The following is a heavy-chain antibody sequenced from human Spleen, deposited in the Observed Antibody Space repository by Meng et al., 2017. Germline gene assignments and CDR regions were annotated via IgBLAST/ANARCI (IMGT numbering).Heavy chain of an antibody. D-gene: IGHD3-10*02. CDR2: VRGKPYGGTR. Sequence: GGSLRLSCSASGFTFDDYAMHWVRQAAGKGLEWVGFVRGKPYGGTREYAASVQGRFSISRDDSKSIAYLQMNSLKTDDTAVYYCTRASQTTVRGVIVDYYFGMDVWGQGTTVTVSS. J-gene: IGHJ6*02. CDR3: TRASQTTVRGVIVDYYFGMDV. V-gene: IGHV3-49*04. CDR1: GFTFDDYA.